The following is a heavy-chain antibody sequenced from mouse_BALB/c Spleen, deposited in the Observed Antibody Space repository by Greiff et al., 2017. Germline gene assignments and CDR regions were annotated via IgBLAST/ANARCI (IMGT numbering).Heavy chain of an antibody. CDR2: IYPGNVNT. J-gene: IGHJ2*01. D-gene: IGHD1-2*01. CDR3: ARLSTTATHFDY. Sequence: VQLQQSGPELVKPGASVRISCKASGYTFTSYYIHWVKQRPGQGLEWIGWIYPGNVNTKYNEKFKGKATLTADKSSSTAYMQLSSLTSEDSAVYFCARLSTTATHFDYWGQGTTLTVSS. V-gene: IGHV1S56*01. CDR1: GYTFTSYY.